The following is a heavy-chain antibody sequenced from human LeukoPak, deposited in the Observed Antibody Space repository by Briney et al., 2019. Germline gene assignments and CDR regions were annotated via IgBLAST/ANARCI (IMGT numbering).Heavy chain of an antibody. J-gene: IGHJ5*02. CDR2: INPSGGST. CDR1: GYTFTSYY. V-gene: IGHV1-46*01. CDR3: ARAPKSGSGSLEGSWFDP. Sequence: GASVKVSCKASGYTFTSYYMHWVRQAPGQGLEWMGIINPSGGSTSYAQKFQGRVTMTRDTSTSTVHMELSSLRSEDTAVYYCARAPKSGSGSLEGSWFDPWGQGTLVTVSS. D-gene: IGHD3-10*01.